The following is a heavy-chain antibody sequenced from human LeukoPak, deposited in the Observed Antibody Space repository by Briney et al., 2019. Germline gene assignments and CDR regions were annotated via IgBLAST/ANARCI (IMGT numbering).Heavy chain of an antibody. CDR2: IYTSGST. V-gene: IGHV4-61*02. J-gene: IGHJ3*02. D-gene: IGHD3-3*01. Sequence: PSETLSLTCTVSGGSISSGSYYWSWIRQPAGKGLEWIGRIYTSGSTNYNPSLKSRVTILVDTSKNQFSLKLSSVTAADTAVYYCARDQHYDFSDEQFYDAFDIWGQGTMVTVSS. CDR3: ARDQHYDFSDEQFYDAFDI. CDR1: GGSISSGSYY.